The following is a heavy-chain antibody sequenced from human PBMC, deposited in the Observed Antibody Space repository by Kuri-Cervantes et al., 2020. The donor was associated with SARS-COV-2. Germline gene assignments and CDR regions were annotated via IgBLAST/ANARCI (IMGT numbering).Heavy chain of an antibody. D-gene: IGHD1-1*01. J-gene: IGHJ4*02. V-gene: IGHV3-7*01. CDR2: INQDGSEK. Sequence: GESLKISCVVSGFTFSSYWMSWVRQAPGKGLEWVANINQDGSEKAHVDSVKGRFTISRDNAKNVLFLQMNSLRAEDTAVYYCVRDGDHWNFDYWGQGTLVTVSS. CDR1: GFTFSSYW. CDR3: VRDGDHWNFDY.